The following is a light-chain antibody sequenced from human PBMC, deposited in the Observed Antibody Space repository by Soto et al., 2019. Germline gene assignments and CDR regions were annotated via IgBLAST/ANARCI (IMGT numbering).Light chain of an antibody. V-gene: IGKV3-11*01. J-gene: IGKJ4*01. Sequence: EIVLTQSPATLSLSPGERATLSCKASQSVNTYIAWYQQKPGQAPRLLIYDASNRATAIPPRFSGSGSGTDFTITISSLEPEDFAVYYCQQRSNWPLTFGGGTKVEIK. CDR3: QQRSNWPLT. CDR1: QSVNTY. CDR2: DAS.